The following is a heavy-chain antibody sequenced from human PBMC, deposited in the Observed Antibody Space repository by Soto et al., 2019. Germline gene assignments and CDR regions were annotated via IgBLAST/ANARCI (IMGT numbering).Heavy chain of an antibody. J-gene: IGHJ6*02. CDR2: INPNRGGT. V-gene: IGHV1-2*04. CDR3: ARGGLVVVINPYYYYGMDV. CDR1: GYTFTGYY. D-gene: IGHD3-22*01. Sequence: ASVKVSCKASGYTFTGYYMHWVRQAPGQGLEGMGGINPNRGGTNYAQKFQGWVTMTRDTSISTAYMELGRLRSDDTAVYYCARGGLVVVINPYYYYGMDVWGQGTTVTVSS.